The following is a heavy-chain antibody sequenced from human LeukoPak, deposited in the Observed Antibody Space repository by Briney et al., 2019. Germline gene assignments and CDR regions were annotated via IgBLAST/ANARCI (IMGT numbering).Heavy chain of an antibody. CDR2: IRYDGSNK. V-gene: IGHV3-30*02. CDR1: GFTFSSYG. J-gene: IGHJ6*03. Sequence: PGGSLRLSCAASGFTFSSYGMHWVRQAPGKGLEWVAFIRYDGSNKYYADSVKGRFTISRDNSKNTLYLQMNSLRAEDTAVYYCANGRDITVTASTLYYMDVWGKGTTVTVSS. D-gene: IGHD3/OR15-3a*01. CDR3: ANGRDITVTASTLYYMDV.